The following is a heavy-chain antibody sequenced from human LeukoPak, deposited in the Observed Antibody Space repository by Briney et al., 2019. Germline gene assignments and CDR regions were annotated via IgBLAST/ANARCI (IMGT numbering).Heavy chain of an antibody. V-gene: IGHV1-2*02. CDR1: GYTFTGYY. CDR3: AAGGVSGSYYPFDY. Sequence: ASVKVSCKASGYTFTGYYMHWVRQAPGQGLEWKGWINPNSGGTNYAQKLQGRVTITRDMSTSTAYMELSSLRSEDTAVYYCAAGGVSGSYYPFDYWGQGTLVTVSS. J-gene: IGHJ4*02. D-gene: IGHD1-26*01. CDR2: INPNSGGT.